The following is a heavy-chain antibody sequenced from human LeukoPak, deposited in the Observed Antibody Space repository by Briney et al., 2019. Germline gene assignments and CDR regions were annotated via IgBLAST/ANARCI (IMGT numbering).Heavy chain of an antibody. D-gene: IGHD1-26*01. J-gene: IGHJ4*02. V-gene: IGHV3-48*01. CDR2: ISSSSSTI. Sequence: GGSLRLSCAASGFTFSRYGMHWVRQAPGKGLEWVSYISSSSSTIYYADSVKGRFTISRDNAKNSLYLQMNSLRAEDTAVYYCARVSVRELDPYWGQGTLVTVSS. CDR3: ARVSVRELDPY. CDR1: GFTFSRYG.